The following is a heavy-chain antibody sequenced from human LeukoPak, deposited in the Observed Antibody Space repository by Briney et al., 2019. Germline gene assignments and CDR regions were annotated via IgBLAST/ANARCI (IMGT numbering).Heavy chain of an antibody. CDR3: ARNGGNY. Sequence: ASVKGSCKASVYTFSGYSMHWGRHAPVEGLEWMGWINPNSGGTNYAQKFQGRVTMTRDTSIRTAYMELSSLRSDDTAMYYCARNGGNYWGQGTLVTVSS. J-gene: IGHJ4*02. CDR1: VYTFSGYS. D-gene: IGHD4-23*01. V-gene: IGHV1-2*02. CDR2: INPNSGGT.